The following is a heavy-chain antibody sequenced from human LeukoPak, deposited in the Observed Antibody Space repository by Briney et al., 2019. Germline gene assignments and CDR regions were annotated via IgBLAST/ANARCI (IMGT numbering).Heavy chain of an antibody. V-gene: IGHV1-8*03. D-gene: IGHD2-2*01. CDR1: GYTFTSYD. J-gene: IGHJ3*02. Sequence: GASVKVSCKASGYTFTSYDINWVRQATGQGLEWMGWMNPNSGNTGYAQKFQGRVTITRNTSISTAYMELSSLRSEDTAVYYCARGVVVPAARPSDAFDIWGQGTMVTVSS. CDR2: MNPNSGNT. CDR3: ARGVVVPAARPSDAFDI.